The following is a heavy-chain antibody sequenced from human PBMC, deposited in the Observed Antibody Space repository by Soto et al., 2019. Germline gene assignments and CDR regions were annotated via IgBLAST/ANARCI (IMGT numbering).Heavy chain of an antibody. CDR3: AKTGCNGVSCFIWFDP. J-gene: IGHJ5*02. V-gene: IGHV3-30*04. CDR1: GFILSDFA. CDR2: ILKDGKSK. Sequence: QVQLVESGGGVVQPGGSLRLSCAASGFILSDFAMHWVRQAPGRGLEWVAVILKDGKSKYYADSVRGRFTISSDTSKDTRFLHLTSLRLDDSAVYYCAKTGCNGVSCFIWFDPWGQGTPVIVSS. D-gene: IGHD2-15*01.